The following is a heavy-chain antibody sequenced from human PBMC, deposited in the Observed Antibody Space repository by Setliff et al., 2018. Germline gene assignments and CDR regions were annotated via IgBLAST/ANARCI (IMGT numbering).Heavy chain of an antibody. J-gene: IGHJ3*01. V-gene: IGHV3-7*01. CDR3: VRDHWKVVVNRGDDAFDL. CDR2: IKEDGSEK. CDR1: RFTFSNYW. D-gene: IGHD2-15*01. Sequence: GSLRLSCAASRFTFSNYWMSWVRQAPGKGLGWVANIKEDGSEKYYVDSVKGRFTISRDNAKNSLDLQMDSLRAEDTAVYYCVRDHWKVVVNRGDDAFDLWGQGTMVTVSS.